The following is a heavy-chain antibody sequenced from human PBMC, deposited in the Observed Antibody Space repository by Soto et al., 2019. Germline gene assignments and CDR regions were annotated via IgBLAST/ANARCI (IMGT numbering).Heavy chain of an antibody. V-gene: IGHV1-69*02. CDR3: ARAILRWSHGSWAGMDV. D-gene: IGHD3-10*01. J-gene: IGHJ6*02. CDR1: GGTFSSYT. Sequence: QVQLVQSGAEVKKPGSSVKVSCKASGGTFSSYTISWVRQAPGQGLEWMGRIIPILGIANYAQKFQGRVTITADKSTSTAYMELSSLRSEDTAVYYCARAILRWSHGSWAGMDVWGQGTTVTVSS. CDR2: IIPILGIA.